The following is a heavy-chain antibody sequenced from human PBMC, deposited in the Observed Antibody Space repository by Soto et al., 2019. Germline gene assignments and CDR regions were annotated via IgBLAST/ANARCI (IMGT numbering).Heavy chain of an antibody. V-gene: IGHV3-30*03. D-gene: IGHD2-8*02. CDR3: AIVSGGI. Sequence: HPGGSLRLSCAASGFTFSSYGMHWVRQAPGKGLECVAVISYDGSNKYYADSVKGRFTISRDNSKNTLYLQMNSLRADDTAVYYCAIVSGGIWGQGTMVTVSS. J-gene: IGHJ3*02. CDR1: GFTFSSYG. CDR2: ISYDGSNK.